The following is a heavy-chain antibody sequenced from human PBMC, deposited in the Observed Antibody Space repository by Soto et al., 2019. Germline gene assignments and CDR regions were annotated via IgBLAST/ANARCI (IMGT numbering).Heavy chain of an antibody. D-gene: IGHD3-16*01. Sequence: EVQLVESGGGLVQPGGSLRLSCAASGFTFSSYSMNWVRQAPGKGLEWVSYISSSSSTIYYADSVKGRFTISRDNAKNSLYLQMNSLRDEDTAVYYCARVVLGQYYYYGMDVWGQGTTVTVSS. CDR3: ARVVLGQYYYYGMDV. J-gene: IGHJ6*02. CDR2: ISSSSSTI. V-gene: IGHV3-48*02. CDR1: GFTFSSYS.